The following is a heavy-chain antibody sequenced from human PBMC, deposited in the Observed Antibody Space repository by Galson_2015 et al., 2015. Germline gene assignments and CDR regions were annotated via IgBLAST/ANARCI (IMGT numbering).Heavy chain of an antibody. Sequence: SLRLSCAASGFTFDDYAMHWVRQAPGKGLEWVSGISWNSGSIGYADSVKGRFTISRDNAKNSLYLQMNSPRAEDTALYYCAKVGCSSTSCHTDYWGQGTLVTVS. CDR3: AKVGCSSTSCHTDY. V-gene: IGHV3-9*01. CDR2: ISWNSGSI. CDR1: GFTFDDYA. D-gene: IGHD2-2*02. J-gene: IGHJ4*02.